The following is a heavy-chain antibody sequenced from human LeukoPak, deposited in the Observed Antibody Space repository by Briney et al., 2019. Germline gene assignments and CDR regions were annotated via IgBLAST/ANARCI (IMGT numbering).Heavy chain of an antibody. CDR3: ARLIPGYGLFDY. J-gene: IGHJ4*02. D-gene: IGHD5-18*01. V-gene: IGHV5-51*01. Sequence: GESLKISCKGSGYTFTNYWIGWVRQMPGKGLEWMGSIYPSDSDTKYSPSFQGQVTISADKSITTAYLQWSSLKASDSAMYYCARLIPGYGLFDYWGQGTLVTVSS. CDR2: IYPSDSDT. CDR1: GYTFTNYW.